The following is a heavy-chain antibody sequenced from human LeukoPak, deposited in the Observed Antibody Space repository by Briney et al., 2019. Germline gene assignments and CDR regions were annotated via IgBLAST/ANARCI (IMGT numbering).Heavy chain of an antibody. J-gene: IGHJ4*02. D-gene: IGHD5-12*01. CDR2: IIPIFGTA. CDR3: ARDRAIVATNYFDY. CDR1: GGTFSSYA. V-gene: IGHV1-69*13. Sequence: GASVKVSCKASGGTFSSYAISWVRQAPGQGLEWMGGIIPIFGTANYAQKFQGRVTITADESTSTAYIELSSLRSEDTAVYYCARDRAIVATNYFDYWGQGTLVTVSS.